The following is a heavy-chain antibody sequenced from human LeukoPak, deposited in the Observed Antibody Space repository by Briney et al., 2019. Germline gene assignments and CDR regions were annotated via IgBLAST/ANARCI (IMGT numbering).Heavy chain of an antibody. CDR3: AKRNGYYDSSGYYSRYFDY. V-gene: IGHV3-23*01. CDR1: GLTFSSYA. D-gene: IGHD3-22*01. Sequence: GGSLRLSCAASGLTFSSYAMSWVRQAPGKGLEWVSATSGSGGSTYYADSVKGRFTISRDNSKNTLYLQMNSLRAEDTAVYYCAKRNGYYDSSGYYSRYFDYWGQGTLVTVSS. J-gene: IGHJ4*02. CDR2: TSGSGGST.